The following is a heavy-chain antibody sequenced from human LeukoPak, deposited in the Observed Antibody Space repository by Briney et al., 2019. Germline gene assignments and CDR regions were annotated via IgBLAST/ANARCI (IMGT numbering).Heavy chain of an antibody. V-gene: IGHV1-69*05. Sequence: ASVKVSCKASGYTFTSYDINWVRQATGQGLEWMGGIIPIFGTANYAQKFQGRVTITTDESTSTAYMELSSLRSEDTAVYYCARVHIAARYYYYYMDVWGKGTTVTVSS. CDR3: ARVHIAARYYYYYMDV. J-gene: IGHJ6*03. CDR1: GYTFTSYD. CDR2: IIPIFGTA. D-gene: IGHD6-6*01.